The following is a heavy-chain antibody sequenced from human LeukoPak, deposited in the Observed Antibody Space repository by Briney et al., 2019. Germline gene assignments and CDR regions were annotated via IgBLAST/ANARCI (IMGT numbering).Heavy chain of an antibody. D-gene: IGHD6-19*01. CDR1: GYTFTGYY. CDR2: INPNSGGT. J-gene: IGHJ4*02. CDR3: ASGGERYSSGWYVDY. V-gene: IGHV1-2*02. Sequence: ASVKVSCKASGYTFTGYYMHWVRQAPGQGLEWMGWINPNSGGTKYAQKFQGRVTMTRDTSISTAYMELSRLTSHDTAVYYCASGGERYSSGWYVDYWGQGTLVTVSS.